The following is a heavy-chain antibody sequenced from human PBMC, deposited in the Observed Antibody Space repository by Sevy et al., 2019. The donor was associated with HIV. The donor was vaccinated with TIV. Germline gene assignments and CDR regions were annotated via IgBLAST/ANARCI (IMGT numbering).Heavy chain of an antibody. Sequence: GGSLRLSCAASGFTFSNAWMSWVRQAPGKGLEWVGRIKSKTDGGTTDYAAPVKGRFTISRDDSKNTLYLQMNSLKTEDTAVYYCTTSWSVLRLLEWSPFHYWGQGTLVTVSS. V-gene: IGHV3-15*01. CDR3: TTSWSVLRLLEWSPFHY. D-gene: IGHD3-3*01. CDR1: GFTFSNAW. J-gene: IGHJ4*02. CDR2: IKSKTDGGTT.